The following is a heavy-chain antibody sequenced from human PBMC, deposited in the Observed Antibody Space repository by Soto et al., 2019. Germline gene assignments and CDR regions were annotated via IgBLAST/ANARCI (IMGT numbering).Heavy chain of an antibody. Sequence: QVQLVQSGAEVKKPGAAVKVSCKASGYTFTSYAMHWVRQAPGQRLELMGWSNAGNGNTKYSQKFQGRVSITSDTSASTAYMDLSSLRSADTAVYDCARIAICGVVQGGAFDIWGQVTMVTVSS. J-gene: IGHJ3*02. CDR3: ARIAICGVVQGGAFDI. V-gene: IGHV1-3*01. CDR2: SNAGNGNT. D-gene: IGHD3-3*01. CDR1: GYTFTSYA.